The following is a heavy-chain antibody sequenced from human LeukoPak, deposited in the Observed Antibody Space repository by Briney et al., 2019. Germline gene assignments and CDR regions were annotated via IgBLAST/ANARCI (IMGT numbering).Heavy chain of an antibody. CDR1: GFTFSSYE. J-gene: IGHJ4*02. D-gene: IGHD3-22*01. Sequence: GGSLRLSCAASGFTFSSYEMNWVRQAPGKGLEWVSYISSSGSTIYYADSVQGRFIISRDNAKNSLYLQMNSLRAEDTAVYYCARDRGVPGYYYDSSGYAHFDYWGQGTLVTVSS. CDR3: ARDRGVPGYYYDSSGYAHFDY. V-gene: IGHV3-48*03. CDR2: ISSSGSTI.